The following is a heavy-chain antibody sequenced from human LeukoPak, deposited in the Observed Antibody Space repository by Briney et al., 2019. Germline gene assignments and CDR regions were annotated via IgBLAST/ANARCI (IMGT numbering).Heavy chain of an antibody. V-gene: IGHV4-39*01. CDR1: GGSISSSSYY. J-gene: IGHJ6*03. CDR2: IYYSGST. Sequence: SETASLTCTVSGGSISSSSYYWCWIRQPPGKGLEWIGTIYYSGSTYYNPSLTSRVTISVDTSKNQFSLKLSSVTAADTAVYYCARHKDYYYSYMDVWGKGTTVTISS. CDR3: ARHKDYYYSYMDV.